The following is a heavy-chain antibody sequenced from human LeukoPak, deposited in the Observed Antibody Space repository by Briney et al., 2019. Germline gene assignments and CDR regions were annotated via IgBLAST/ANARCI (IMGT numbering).Heavy chain of an antibody. CDR1: GYTFTSYG. CDR3: ARDWTGGCHDY. D-gene: IGHD3/OR15-3a*01. J-gene: IGHJ4*02. V-gene: IGHV1-2*06. Sequence: ASVKVSFTPSGYTFTSYGISWGRQAPRQGREWMGQINPKSGGTKYAQQLQGRATMTRDTSSNTAYMEMRGLRSDEPTLYYSARDWTGGCHDYWGQGTLVTVSS. CDR2: INPKSGGT.